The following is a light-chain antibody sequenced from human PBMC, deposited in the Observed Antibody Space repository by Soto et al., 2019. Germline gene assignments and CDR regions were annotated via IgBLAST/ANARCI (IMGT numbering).Light chain of an antibody. CDR1: QRISSW. V-gene: IGKV1-5*01. Sequence: DIQMTQSPSTLSASVGDRVTITCRASQRISSWLAWHQQKPGKAPRLLIYDGSNLDSGVPSRFSGSGSGTDFPLTISSLQPEDFATYYCQQLNSYPLTFGQGTRLEIK. CDR2: DGS. J-gene: IGKJ5*01. CDR3: QQLNSYPLT.